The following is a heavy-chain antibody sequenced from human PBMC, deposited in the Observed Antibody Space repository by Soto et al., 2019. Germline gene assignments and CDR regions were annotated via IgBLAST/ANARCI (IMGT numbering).Heavy chain of an antibody. CDR1: GGTFSSYA. V-gene: IGHV1-69*13. Sequence: ASVKVSCKASGGTFSSYAISWVRQAPGQGLEWMGGIIPIFGTANYAQKFQGRVTITADESTSTAYMELSSLRSEDTAVYYCARTISAARLSDYYYGMDVWGQGTTVTVSS. CDR2: IIPIFGTA. D-gene: IGHD6-6*01. CDR3: ARTISAARLSDYYYGMDV. J-gene: IGHJ6*02.